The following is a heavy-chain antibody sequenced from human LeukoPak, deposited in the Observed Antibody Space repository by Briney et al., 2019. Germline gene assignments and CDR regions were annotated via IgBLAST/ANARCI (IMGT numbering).Heavy chain of an antibody. V-gene: IGHV1-2*02. CDR3: ARGGIRSRNWFDP. Sequence: ASVKVSCKASGYTFTGYYMHWVRQAPGQGLEWMGWINPNSGGTNYAQKFQGRVTMTRDTSIGTAYMELSRLRSDDTAVYYCARGGIRSRNWFDPWGQGTLVTVSS. CDR1: GYTFTGYY. CDR2: INPNSGGT. J-gene: IGHJ5*02. D-gene: IGHD1-14*01.